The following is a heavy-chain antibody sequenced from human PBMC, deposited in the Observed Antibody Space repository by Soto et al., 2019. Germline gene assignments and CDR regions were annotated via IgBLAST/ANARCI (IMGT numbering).Heavy chain of an antibody. J-gene: IGHJ6*02. V-gene: IGHV4-34*01. CDR3: ARDPLLLWTRRKSDYYYYGMDV. Sequence: PSETLSLTCAVYGGSFSGYYWSWIRQPPGKGLEWIGEINHSGSTNYNPSLKSRITINPDTSKNQFSLQLNSVTPEDTAVYYCARDPLLLWTRRKSDYYYYGMDVWGQGTTVTVSS. CDR2: INHSGST. CDR1: GGSFSGYY. D-gene: IGHD3-10*01.